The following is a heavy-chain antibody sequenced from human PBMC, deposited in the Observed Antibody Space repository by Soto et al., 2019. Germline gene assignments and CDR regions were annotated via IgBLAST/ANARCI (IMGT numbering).Heavy chain of an antibody. J-gene: IGHJ4*02. CDR1: GYSFTSYW. Sequence: GESLRISCKGSGYSFTSYWIGWVRQMPGKGLEWMGIIYPGDSDTRYSPSFQGQVTISADKSISTAYLQWSSLKASDTDMYYCARLSQLPRSYYFDYWGQGTLVTVSS. CDR3: ARLSQLPRSYYFDY. V-gene: IGHV5-51*01. D-gene: IGHD1-26*01. CDR2: IYPGDSDT.